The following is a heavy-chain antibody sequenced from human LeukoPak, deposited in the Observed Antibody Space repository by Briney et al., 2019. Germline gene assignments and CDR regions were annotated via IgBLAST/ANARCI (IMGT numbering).Heavy chain of an antibody. CDR3: AKSPTVDAAFDI. CDR2: IGYTGDST. Sequence: GGSLRLSCAASGFSFSSYSMNWVRQAPGKGLEWVSGIGYTGDSTFYADSVKGRFTVSRDSSKNTLFLHMNSLRAEDTALYYCAKSPTVDAAFDIWGQGTMVTVSS. D-gene: IGHD4-23*01. J-gene: IGHJ3*02. CDR1: GFSFSSYS. V-gene: IGHV3-23*01.